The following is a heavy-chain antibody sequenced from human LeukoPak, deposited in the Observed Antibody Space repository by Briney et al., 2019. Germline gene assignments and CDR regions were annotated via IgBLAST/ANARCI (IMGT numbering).Heavy chain of an antibody. CDR3: ARIWNSMFDY. D-gene: IGHD1-7*01. CDR2: IYSGGST. CDR1: GFTVSSNY. Sequence: GGSLRLSCAASGFTVSSNYMSWVRQAPGKGLEWVSVIYSGGSTYYADSVKGRFTISRDNSKSTLYLQMNSLRAEDTAVYYCARIWNSMFDYWGQGTLVTVSS. V-gene: IGHV3-53*01. J-gene: IGHJ4*02.